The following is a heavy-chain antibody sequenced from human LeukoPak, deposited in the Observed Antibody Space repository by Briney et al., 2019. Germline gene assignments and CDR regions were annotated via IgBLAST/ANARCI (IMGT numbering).Heavy chain of an antibody. CDR3: ARYGSGSYNRPFDY. D-gene: IGHD3-10*01. Sequence: GGSLRPSCAASGFTFTSYNMNWVRQAPGKGLEWVSYISSSSSTKYYSDSVKGRFTSSRDNAKNSLYLQMNSLRDEDTAVYYCARYGSGSYNRPFDYWGQGTLVTVSS. V-gene: IGHV3-48*02. CDR2: ISSSSSTK. CDR1: GFTFTSYN. J-gene: IGHJ4*02.